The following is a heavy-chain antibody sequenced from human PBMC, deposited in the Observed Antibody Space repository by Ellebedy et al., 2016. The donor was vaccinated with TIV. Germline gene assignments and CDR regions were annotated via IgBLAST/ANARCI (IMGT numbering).Heavy chain of an antibody. CDR2: VGGSGGST. CDR1: GFTFRSYA. CDR3: AKGGDCTTISCYFGYYYYGMDV. J-gene: IGHJ6*02. V-gene: IGHV3-23*01. Sequence: GGSLRLSCAASGFTFRSYAMSWVRQAPGEGLEWVSAVGGSGGSTYYADSVKGRFTISRDNSKNTLYLQMNSLRAEATAVYYSAKGGDCTTISCYFGYYYYGMDVWGQGTTVTVSS. D-gene: IGHD2-2*01.